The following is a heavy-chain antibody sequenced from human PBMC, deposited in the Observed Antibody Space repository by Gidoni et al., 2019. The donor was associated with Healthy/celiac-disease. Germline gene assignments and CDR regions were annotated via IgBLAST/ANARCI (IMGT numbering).Heavy chain of an antibody. CDR2: ISGSGGST. CDR3: AKDNAAAGDV. J-gene: IGHJ6*04. D-gene: IGHD6-13*01. CDR1: GFTFSSFA. V-gene: IGHV3-23*01. Sequence: EVQLLESGGCLVQPGGSLSLSCAASGFTFSSFAMSWVRQAPGKGLEWVSAISGSGGSTYYADSVKGRFTISRDNSKNTLYLQMNSLRAEDTAVYYCAKDNAAAGDVWGKGTTVTVSS.